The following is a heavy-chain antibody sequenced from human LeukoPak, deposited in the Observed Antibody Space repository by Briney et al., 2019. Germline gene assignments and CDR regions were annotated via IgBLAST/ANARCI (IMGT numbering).Heavy chain of an antibody. CDR3: SRLDGKVEMAIDY. CDR1: GGSISNYY. D-gene: IGHD5-24*01. V-gene: IGHV4-4*07. J-gene: IGHJ4*02. CDR2: IYSSGTT. Sequence: SETLSLTCSVSGGSISNYYWTWIRQPAGKGLEWIGRIYSSGTTTYNPPLKSRVAMSVDTSRNQFSLKLSSVTAADTAVYYCSRLDGKVEMAIDYWGQGTLVTVSS.